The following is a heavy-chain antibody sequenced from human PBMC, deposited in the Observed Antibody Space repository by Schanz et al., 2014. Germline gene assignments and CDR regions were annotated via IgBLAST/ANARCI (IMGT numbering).Heavy chain of an antibody. CDR2: IYGGST. V-gene: IGHV3-66*01. Sequence: EVQLVESGGGLVKPGGSLRLSCVASGFPFSTYSIHWVRQAPGKGLEWVSFIYGGSTYYTDSVKGRFTISRDNSKNTLYLQMNSLRAEDTAVYYCARTTNPFNFDSWPYLDYWGQGTLVTVSS. CDR3: ARTTNPFNFDSWPYLDY. CDR1: GFPFSTYS. J-gene: IGHJ4*02. D-gene: IGHD3-9*01.